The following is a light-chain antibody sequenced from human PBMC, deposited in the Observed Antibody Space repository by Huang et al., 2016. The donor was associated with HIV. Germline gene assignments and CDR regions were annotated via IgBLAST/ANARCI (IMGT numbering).Light chain of an antibody. V-gene: IGKV1-33*01. CDR3: QQYDNLPYT. Sequence: DIQMTQSPSSLSASVGDRVTITCQASQDISNYLNWDQQKPGKAPKLLIYDASNLETGGPSRFSGRGSGTDFTFTISSLQPEDIATYYCQQYDNLPYTFGQGTKLEIK. CDR2: DAS. CDR1: QDISNY. J-gene: IGKJ2*01.